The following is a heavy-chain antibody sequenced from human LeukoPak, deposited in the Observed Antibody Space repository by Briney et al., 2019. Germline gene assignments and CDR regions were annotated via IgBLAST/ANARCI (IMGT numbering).Heavy chain of an antibody. J-gene: IGHJ3*02. CDR1: GFTFSTYF. V-gene: IGHV3-30-3*01. CDR3: ARERRDTIFHSGAFDI. CDR2: IASDGSHT. Sequence: PGGSLRLSCAASGFTFSTYFMHWVRQAPGKGLEWVADIASDGSHTFYVESVKGRFTISRDNSKNTLYLQMNSLRAEDTAVYFCARERRDTIFHSGAFDIWGQGTMVTVSS. D-gene: IGHD3-3*01.